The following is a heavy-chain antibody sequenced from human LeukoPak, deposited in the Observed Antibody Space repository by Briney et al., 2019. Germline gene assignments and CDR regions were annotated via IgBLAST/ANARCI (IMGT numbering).Heavy chain of an antibody. CDR1: GFTFSDHY. CDR3: ARTNYQSGDYFAEDAFDI. V-gene: IGHV3-72*01. J-gene: IGHJ3*02. Sequence: GGSLRLSCAASGFTFSDHYMDWVRQAPGKGLEWVGRARDKVNSYTTEYAAAVQGRFSISRDDSKNSLYPQLNSLKTEDTAIYYCARTNYQSGDYFAEDAFDIWGQGTMVTVSS. CDR2: ARDKVNSYTT. D-gene: IGHD3-3*01.